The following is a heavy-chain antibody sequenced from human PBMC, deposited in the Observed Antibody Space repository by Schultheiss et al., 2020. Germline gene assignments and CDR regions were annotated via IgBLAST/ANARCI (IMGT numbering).Heavy chain of an antibody. Sequence: SETLSLTCAVSDYSISSGYYWGWIRQPPGKGLEWIGSIYYSGSTYYNPSLKSRVTISVDTSKNQFSLKLSSVTAADTAVYYCARRLGYCSSTSCYNFWFDPWGQGTLVTVSS. D-gene: IGHD2-2*02. CDR3: ARRLGYCSSTSCYNFWFDP. CDR2: IYYSGST. V-gene: IGHV4-38-2*01. CDR1: DYSISSGYY. J-gene: IGHJ5*02.